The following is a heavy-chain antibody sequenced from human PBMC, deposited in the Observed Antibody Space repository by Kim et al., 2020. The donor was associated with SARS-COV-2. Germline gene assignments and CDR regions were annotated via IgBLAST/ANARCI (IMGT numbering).Heavy chain of an antibody. V-gene: IGHV3-23*01. CDR2: ISATGGAT. CDR1: GFTFRTYA. D-gene: IGHD5-18*01. J-gene: IGHJ4*02. CDR3: ANGIQQWLGYFDY. Sequence: GGSLRLSCVTSGFTFRTYAMSWVRQAPGKGLEWVSCISATGGATYYADSVKGRFTISRDNSKNILYLQLNSLRAEDTAVYYCANGIQQWLGYFDYWGQG.